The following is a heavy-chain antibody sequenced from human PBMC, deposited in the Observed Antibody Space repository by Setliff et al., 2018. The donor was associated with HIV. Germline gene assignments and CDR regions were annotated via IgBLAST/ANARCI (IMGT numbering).Heavy chain of an antibody. V-gene: IGHV3-21*01. CDR2: ISSSSYYI. CDR1: GFTFSSYT. Sequence: GESLTISCAASGFTFSSYTMNWVRQAPGKGLEWVSSISSSSYYIYYADSVKGRFTISRDNAKNSLFLQMNSLRAEDTAVYYCASIELAAMVPVDYWGQGTLVTVS. J-gene: IGHJ4*02. D-gene: IGHD5-18*01. CDR3: ASIELAAMVPVDY.